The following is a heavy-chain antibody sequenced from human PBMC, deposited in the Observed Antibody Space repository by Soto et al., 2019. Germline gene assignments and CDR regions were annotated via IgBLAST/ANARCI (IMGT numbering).Heavy chain of an antibody. CDR1: GYTFTSYG. CDR2: ISAYNGNT. Sequence: ASVKVSCKASGYTFTSYGISWVRQAPGQGLEWMGWISAYNGNTNYAQKFQGRVTMTRDTSTSTAYMELSSLRSEDTAVYYCARDWFGATIAAAVGAAAEYNWFDPWGQGTLVTVSS. J-gene: IGHJ5*02. V-gene: IGHV1-18*01. CDR3: ARDWFGATIAAAVGAAAEYNWFDP. D-gene: IGHD6-13*01.